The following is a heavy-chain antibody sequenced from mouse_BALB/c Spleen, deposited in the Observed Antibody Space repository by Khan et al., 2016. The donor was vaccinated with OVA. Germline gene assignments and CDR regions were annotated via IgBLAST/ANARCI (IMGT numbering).Heavy chain of an antibody. V-gene: IGHV1-7*01. CDR1: GYTFTSYW. J-gene: IGHJ3*01. D-gene: IGHD1-1*01. CDR2: INPSTGYS. Sequence: VQLQQSGAELAKPGASVKMSCKASGYTFTSYWMHWVKQRPGQGLEWIGYINPSTGYSEYNQKFKDKATLTADKSSSTAYMQLSSLPSDDSAVYDCANHGSSSAWFAYWGQGTLVTVSA. CDR3: ANHGSSSAWFAY.